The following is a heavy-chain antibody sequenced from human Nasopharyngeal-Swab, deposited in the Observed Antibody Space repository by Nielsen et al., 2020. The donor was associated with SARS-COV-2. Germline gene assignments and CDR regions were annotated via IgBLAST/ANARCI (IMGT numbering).Heavy chain of an antibody. J-gene: IGHJ4*02. Sequence: GGSLRLSCAASGFTFSSYSMNWVRQAPGKGLEWVSYISSSSSTIHYADSVKGRFTISRDNAKNSLYLQMNSLRAEDTAVYYCARDTTYDFWSGYSKSFDYWGQGTLVTVSS. CDR1: GFTFSSYS. D-gene: IGHD3-3*01. CDR3: ARDTTYDFWSGYSKSFDY. V-gene: IGHV3-48*01. CDR2: ISSSSSTI.